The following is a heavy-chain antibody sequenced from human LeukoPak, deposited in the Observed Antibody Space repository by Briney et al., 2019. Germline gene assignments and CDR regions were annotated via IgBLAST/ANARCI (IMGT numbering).Heavy chain of an antibody. CDR1: GGSFSGYY. V-gene: IGHV4-34*01. D-gene: IGHD5-12*01. Sequence: SETLSLTCAVYGGSFSGYYWSWIRQPPGKGLEWIGEINHSGSTNYNPSLKSRVTISADTSKNQFSLRLSSVTAADTALYYCARYIVATMKDDWGQGTLVTVSS. J-gene: IGHJ4*02. CDR3: ARYIVATMKDD. CDR2: INHSGST.